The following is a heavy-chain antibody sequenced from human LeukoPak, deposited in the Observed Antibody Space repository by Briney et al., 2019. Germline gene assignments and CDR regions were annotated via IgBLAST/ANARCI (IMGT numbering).Heavy chain of an antibody. CDR2: ISYRGST. J-gene: IGHJ5*02. D-gene: IGHD3-9*01. V-gene: IGHV4-59*01. CDR1: GGSISSYY. CDR3: SRGFDGVAGWFDP. Sequence: PSETLSLTCTVSGGSISSYYWSWLRQPPGKGLEWIAYISYRGSTKYNLSLKSRVTISVDTSKNQFSLKLSSVIAADTAVYYCSRGFDGVAGWFDPWGQGTLVTVSS.